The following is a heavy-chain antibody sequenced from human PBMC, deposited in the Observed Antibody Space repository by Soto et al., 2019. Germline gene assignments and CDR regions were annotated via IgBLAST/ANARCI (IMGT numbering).Heavy chain of an antibody. Sequence: GGSLRLSCAASGFTFSSYAMHWVRQAPGKGLEWVAVISYDGSNKYYADSVKGRFTISRDNSKNTLYLQMNSLRAEDTAVYYCARDRAARRAEYFQHWGQGTLVTVSS. V-gene: IGHV3-30*04. CDR3: ARDRAARRAEYFQH. CDR1: GFTFSSYA. J-gene: IGHJ1*01. CDR2: ISYDGSNK. D-gene: IGHD6-6*01.